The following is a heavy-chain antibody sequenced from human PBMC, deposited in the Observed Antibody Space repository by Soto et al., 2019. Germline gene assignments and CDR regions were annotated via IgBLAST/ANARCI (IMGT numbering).Heavy chain of an antibody. CDR3: ARDPTYDSSGYYSDY. CDR1: GGSISSGDYY. J-gene: IGHJ4*02. CDR2: IYYSGST. D-gene: IGHD3-22*01. V-gene: IGHV4-30-4*01. Sequence: PSETLSLTCTVSGGSISSGDYYWSWIRQPPGKGLEWIGYIYYSGSTYYNPSLKSRVTISVDTSKNQFSLKLSSVTAADTAVYYCARDPTYDSSGYYSDYWGQGTLVTVPQ.